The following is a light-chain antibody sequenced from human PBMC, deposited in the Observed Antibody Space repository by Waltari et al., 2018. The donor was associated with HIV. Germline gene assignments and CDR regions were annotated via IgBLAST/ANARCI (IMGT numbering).Light chain of an antibody. CDR3: QVWDSSTDLLV. CDR2: DDS. V-gene: IGLV3-21*02. Sequence: SYVLTQPPSVSVAPGQTARITCGGHNIGSKGVHWYQQKPSQAPVLVVYDDSDRPSGIPEGCSGSSSWNTATLTISRVEAADEADFYCQVWDSSTDLLVFGGGTKLTVL. J-gene: IGLJ2*01. CDR1: NIGSKG.